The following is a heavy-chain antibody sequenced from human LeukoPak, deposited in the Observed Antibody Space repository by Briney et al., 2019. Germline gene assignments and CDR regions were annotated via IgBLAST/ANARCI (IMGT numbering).Heavy chain of an antibody. D-gene: IGHD6-13*01. Sequence: SETLSLTCTVSGGSISSYYWSWIRQPPGKGLEWIGYIYYSGSTNCNPSLKSRVTISVDTSKNQFSLKLSSVTAADTAVYYCARMWFSSSWDRQFDPWGQGTLVTVPS. CDR1: GGSISSYY. J-gene: IGHJ5*02. CDR3: ARMWFSSSWDRQFDP. V-gene: IGHV4-59*01. CDR2: IYYSGST.